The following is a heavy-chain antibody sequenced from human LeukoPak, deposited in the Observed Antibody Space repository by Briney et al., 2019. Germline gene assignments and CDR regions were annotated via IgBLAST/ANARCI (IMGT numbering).Heavy chain of an antibody. CDR1: GFTFSDYY. CDR3: ARGFAEFECSGGSCVPFDY. J-gene: IGHJ4*02. CDR2: ISSSGSTI. Sequence: GGSLRLSCAASGFTFSDYYMSWIRQAPGKGLEWVSYISSSGSTIYYADSVKGRFTISRDNAKNSLYLQMNSLRAEDMAVYYCARGFAEFECSGGSCVPFDYWGQGTLVTVSS. V-gene: IGHV3-11*04. D-gene: IGHD2-15*01.